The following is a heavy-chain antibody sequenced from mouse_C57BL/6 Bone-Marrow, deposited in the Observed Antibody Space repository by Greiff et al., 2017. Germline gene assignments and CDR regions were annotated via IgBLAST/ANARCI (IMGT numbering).Heavy chain of an antibody. CDR2: ISSGSSTI. J-gene: IGHJ2*01. V-gene: IGHV5-17*01. CDR1: GFTFSDYG. CDR3: ASIYYYGSRYYFDY. Sequence: EVQRVESGGGLVKPGGSLKLSCAASGFTFSDYGMHWVRQAPEKGLEWVAYISSGSSTIYYADTVKGRFTISRDNAKNTLFLQMTSLRSEDTAMYYCASIYYYGSRYYFDYWGQGTTLTVSS. D-gene: IGHD1-1*01.